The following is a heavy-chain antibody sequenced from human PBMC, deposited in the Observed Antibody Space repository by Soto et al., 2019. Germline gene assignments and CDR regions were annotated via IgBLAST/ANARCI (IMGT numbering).Heavy chain of an antibody. D-gene: IGHD3-3*01. J-gene: IGHJ4*02. CDR1: GGAFSSYA. CDR2: IIPMSATR. Sequence: QVQLVQSGAEVKKPGSSVKVSCKAPGGAFSSYAINLVRQAPGQGLEWMGGIIPMSATRTYAQKFQDRVKINPDESSTTVYKELSSLQTEDTAVYYCARPIRYYDVWRDYPPFDYWGQGTLVTVSS. CDR3: ARPIRYYDVWRDYPPFDY. V-gene: IGHV1-69*01.